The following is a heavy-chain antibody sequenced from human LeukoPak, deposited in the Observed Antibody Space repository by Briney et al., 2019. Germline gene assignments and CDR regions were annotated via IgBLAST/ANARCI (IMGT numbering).Heavy chain of an antibody. CDR3: AKVGDYYGSPGYYYLSPFVY. Sequence: GGSLRLSCAASGFTFSSYGMHWVRQAPGKGLEWVAFIRYDGSNKYYADSVKGRFTISRDNSKNTLYLQMNSLRAEDTAVYYCAKVGDYYGSPGYYYLSPFVYWGQRTLVTLSS. CDR1: GFTFSSYG. J-gene: IGHJ4*02. D-gene: IGHD3-22*01. CDR2: IRYDGSNK. V-gene: IGHV3-30*02.